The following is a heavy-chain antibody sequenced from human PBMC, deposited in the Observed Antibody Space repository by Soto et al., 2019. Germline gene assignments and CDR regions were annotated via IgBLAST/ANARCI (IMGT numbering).Heavy chain of an antibody. Sequence: PXETLSRTCTSSGFLVNTYARHWVRQAPGKGLEWVAVMSHDGSNTYYADSVKGRFTTSSDDSKTTLYLQMNSLSTEDSAVYYCARPGSGNAVLTGRYFYSIYAMDFWGQGTMVTVSS. V-gene: IGHV3-30*04. J-gene: IGHJ6*02. D-gene: IGHD3-9*01. CDR1: GFLVNTYA. CDR3: ARPGSGNAVLTGRYFYSIYAMDF. CDR2: MSHDGSNT.